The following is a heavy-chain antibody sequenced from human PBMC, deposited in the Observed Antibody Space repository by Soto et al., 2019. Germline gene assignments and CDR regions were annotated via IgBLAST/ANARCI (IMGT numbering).Heavy chain of an antibody. CDR2: IIPIFGTA. J-gene: IGHJ6*02. Sequence: SVKVSCKASGGTFSSYAISWVRQAPGQGLEWMGGIIPIFGTANYAQKFQGRVTITADESTSTAYMELSSLRSEDTAVYYCARGANYDILTGYSLYYYYGMDVWGQGTTVTVSS. CDR3: ARGANYDILTGYSLYYYYGMDV. V-gene: IGHV1-69*13. D-gene: IGHD3-9*01. CDR1: GGTFSSYA.